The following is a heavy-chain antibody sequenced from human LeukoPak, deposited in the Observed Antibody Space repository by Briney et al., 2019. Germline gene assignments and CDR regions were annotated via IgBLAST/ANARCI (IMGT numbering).Heavy chain of an antibody. CDR3: ATGGSGWEVDY. V-gene: IGHV1-24*01. CDR1: GGTFSSYA. Sequence: ASVKVSCKASGGTFSSYAISWVRQAPGQGLEWMGGFDPEDGETIYAQKFQGRVTMTEDTSTDTAYMELSSLRSEDTAVYYCATGGSGWEVDYWGQGTLVTVSS. CDR2: FDPEDGET. J-gene: IGHJ4*02. D-gene: IGHD6-19*01.